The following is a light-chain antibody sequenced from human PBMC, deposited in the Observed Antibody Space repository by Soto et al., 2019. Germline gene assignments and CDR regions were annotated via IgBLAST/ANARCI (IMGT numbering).Light chain of an antibody. Sequence: QSVLAQPASVSGSPGQSITISCTGTDSDVGAYDSVSWYQQHPHKAPQLIIYKGTQRPSGVSNRFSGSTSGNAASLTISALQADDEADYFCCSSAPESTYVFGTGTKVTLL. CDR2: KGT. J-gene: IGLJ1*01. CDR3: CSSAPESTYV. CDR1: DSDVGAYDS. V-gene: IGLV2-23*01.